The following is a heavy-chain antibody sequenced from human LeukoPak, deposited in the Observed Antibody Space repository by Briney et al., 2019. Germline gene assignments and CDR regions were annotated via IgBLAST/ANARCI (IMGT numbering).Heavy chain of an antibody. D-gene: IGHD4-23*01. CDR2: ISSSSSYI. CDR1: GFTFRSYS. V-gene: IGHV3-21*01. Sequence: GGSLRLSCAASGFTFRSYSMNWVRQAPGKGLEWVSSISSSSSYIYYADSVKGRFTISRDNSKNTLYLQMNSLRAEDTAVYYCARDIEGGTVVTPHWGQGTLVTVSS. CDR3: ARDIEGGTVVTPH. J-gene: IGHJ4*02.